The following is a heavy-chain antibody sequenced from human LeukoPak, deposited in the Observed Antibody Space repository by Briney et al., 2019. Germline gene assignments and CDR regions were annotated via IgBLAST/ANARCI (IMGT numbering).Heavy chain of an antibody. CDR2: INSDGSST. CDR1: GFTFSSYW. D-gene: IGHD4-17*01. V-gene: IGHV3-74*01. Sequence: GGSLRLSCAASGFTFSSYWMHWVRQAPGKGLVWVSRINSDGSSTSYADSVKGRFAISRDNAKNTLHLQMNSLRAEDTAVYYCARGSGYGDYVSYYYYGMDVWGQGTTVTVSS. J-gene: IGHJ6*02. CDR3: ARGSGYGDYVSYYYYGMDV.